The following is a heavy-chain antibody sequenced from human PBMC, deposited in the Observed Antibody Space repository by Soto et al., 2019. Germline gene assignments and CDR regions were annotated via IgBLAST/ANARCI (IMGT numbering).Heavy chain of an antibody. V-gene: IGHV3-23*01. CDR2: ISGRGGST. CDR1: GFTFNNYA. D-gene: IGHD4-17*01. CDR3: AKDSTVTTSLYSYYYGLDV. Sequence: EVQLLESGGGLVQPGGSLRLSCAASGFTFNNYAMSWVRQAPDKGLEWVSAISGRGGSTYYADSVKGRFTTSRDNPKNTLFLQMNSLRAEDTAVYYCAKDSTVTTSLYSYYYGLDVWGQGTTVTVSS. J-gene: IGHJ6*02.